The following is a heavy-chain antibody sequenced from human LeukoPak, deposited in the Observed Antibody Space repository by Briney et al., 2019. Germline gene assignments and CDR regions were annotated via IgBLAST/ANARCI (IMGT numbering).Heavy chain of an antibody. CDR1: GGSISSGGYS. CDR3: ARGDYDRSGYTFDI. CDR2: IYHSGST. Sequence: PSETLSLTCAVSGGSISSGGYSWSWIRQPPGKGLEWIGYIYHSGSTYYNPSLKSRVTISVDRSKNQFSLKLSSVTAADTAVYYCARGDYDRSGYTFDIWGQGTMVTVSS. D-gene: IGHD3-22*01. V-gene: IGHV4-30-2*01. J-gene: IGHJ3*02.